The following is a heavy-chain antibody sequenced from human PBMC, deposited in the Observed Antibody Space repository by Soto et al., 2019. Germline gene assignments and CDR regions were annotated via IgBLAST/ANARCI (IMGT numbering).Heavy chain of an antibody. V-gene: IGHV3-33*01. D-gene: IGHD4-17*01. J-gene: IGHJ4*02. CDR3: ARDAYGDYSYFDY. Sequence: QVQLVESGGGVVQPGRSLRLSCAASGFTFSSYGMHWVRQAPGKGLEWVAVIWYDGSNKYYADSVKGRFTISRDNSKNTLYLQMNSLRVDDTAVYYCARDAYGDYSYFDYWGQGTLVTVSS. CDR1: GFTFSSYG. CDR2: IWYDGSNK.